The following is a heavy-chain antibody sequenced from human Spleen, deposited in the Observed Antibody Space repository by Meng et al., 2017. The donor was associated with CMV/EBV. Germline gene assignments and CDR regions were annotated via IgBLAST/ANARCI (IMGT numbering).Heavy chain of an antibody. CDR3: ARAEILGWFDP. Sequence: GESLKISCAASGFTFSSYSMNWVRQAPGKGLEWVSSISSSSSYIYYADSVEGRFTISRDNAKNSLYLQMNSLRAEDTAVYYCARAEILGWFDPWGQGTLVTVSS. D-gene: IGHD1-14*01. V-gene: IGHV3-21*01. J-gene: IGHJ5*02. CDR1: GFTFSSYS. CDR2: ISSSSSYI.